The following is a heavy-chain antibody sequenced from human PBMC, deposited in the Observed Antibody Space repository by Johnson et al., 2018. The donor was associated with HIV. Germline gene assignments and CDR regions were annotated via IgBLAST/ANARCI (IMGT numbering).Heavy chain of an antibody. Sequence: MQLVESGGGLVRPGGSLRLSCAVSGFTFSSYAMSWVRQAPGKGLEWVSAISGSGGSTYYADSVKGRFTISRDNSKNTLHLQMNSLRVEDTALYYCARETDGHLRHFDWLLSRGDAFDIWGQGSMVTVSS. D-gene: IGHD3-9*01. CDR1: GFTFSSYA. J-gene: IGHJ3*02. CDR2: ISGSGGST. CDR3: ARETDGHLRHFDWLLSRGDAFDI. V-gene: IGHV3-23*04.